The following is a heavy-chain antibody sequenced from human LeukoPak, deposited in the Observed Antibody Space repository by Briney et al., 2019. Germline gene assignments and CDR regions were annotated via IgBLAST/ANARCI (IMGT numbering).Heavy chain of an antibody. CDR2: INPNSGGT. V-gene: IGHV1-2*02. D-gene: IGHD1-26*01. Sequence: ASVRVSCKASGYTFTGYYMHWVRQAPGQGLEWMGWINPNSGGTNYAQKFQGRVTMTRDTSISTAYMELSRLRSDDTAVYYCARGLVGGSYFDYWGQGTLVTVSS. J-gene: IGHJ4*02. CDR1: GYTFTGYY. CDR3: ARGLVGGSYFDY.